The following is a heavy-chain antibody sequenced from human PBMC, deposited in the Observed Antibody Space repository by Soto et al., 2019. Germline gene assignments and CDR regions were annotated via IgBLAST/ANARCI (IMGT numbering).Heavy chain of an antibody. V-gene: IGHV1-18*01. J-gene: IGHJ4*02. CDR1: GYTFTSYG. CDR2: ISAYNGNT. D-gene: IGHD3-10*01. Sequence: ASVKVSCKASGYTFTSYGISWVRQAPGQGLEWMGWISAYNGNTNYAQKLQGRVTMTTDTSTSTAYMELRSLRSDDTAVYYCAREGILWFGELYAPDYWGQGTLVTVSS. CDR3: AREGILWFGELYAPDY.